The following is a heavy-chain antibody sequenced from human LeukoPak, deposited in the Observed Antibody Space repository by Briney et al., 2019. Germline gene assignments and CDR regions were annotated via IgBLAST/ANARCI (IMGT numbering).Heavy chain of an antibody. V-gene: IGHV4-34*01. CDR1: GGSFSGYY. J-gene: IGHJ4*02. CDR2: INHSGST. D-gene: IGHD3-16*02. Sequence: PSETLSLTCAVYGGSFSGYYWNWIRQPPGKGLEWIGEINHSGSTNYNPSLKSRVAISVDTSKNQFSLKLSSVTAADTAVYYCARGGGRYDYVWGSYRYTDFDYWGQGTLVTVSS. CDR3: ARGGGRYDYVWGSYRYTDFDY.